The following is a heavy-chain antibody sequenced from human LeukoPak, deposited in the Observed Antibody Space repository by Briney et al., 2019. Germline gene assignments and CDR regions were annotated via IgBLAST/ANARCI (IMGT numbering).Heavy chain of an antibody. Sequence: GASVKVSCKASGYTFTSYGISWVRQAPGQGLKWMGWISAYNGNTNYAQKLQGRVTMTTDTSTSTAYMELRSLRSDDTAVYYCARVRAVAGTLDWFDPWGQGTLVTVSS. CDR1: GYTFTSYG. J-gene: IGHJ5*02. CDR3: ARVRAVAGTLDWFDP. D-gene: IGHD6-19*01. V-gene: IGHV1-18*01. CDR2: ISAYNGNT.